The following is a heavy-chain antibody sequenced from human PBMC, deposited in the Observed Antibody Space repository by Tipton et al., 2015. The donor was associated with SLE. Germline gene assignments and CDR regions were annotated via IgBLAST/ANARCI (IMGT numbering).Heavy chain of an antibody. Sequence: TLSLTCAVYGGSFSGYFWSWIRQLPDKGLEWIGEINHSGTTNCNPSLKSRVTISVDTSENQFSLKLRSVTAADTAVYYCARDLILQQLDYWGQGTLVTVSS. CDR2: INHSGTT. D-gene: IGHD6-13*01. V-gene: IGHV4-34*01. CDR3: ARDLILQQLDY. J-gene: IGHJ4*02. CDR1: GGSFSGYF.